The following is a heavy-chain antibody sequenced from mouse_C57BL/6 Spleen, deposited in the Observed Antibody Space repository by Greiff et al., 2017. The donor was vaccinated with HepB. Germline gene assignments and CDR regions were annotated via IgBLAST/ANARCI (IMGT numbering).Heavy chain of an antibody. CDR1: GYSFTGYF. J-gene: IGHJ1*03. D-gene: IGHD1-1*01. CDR3: ARHYGSSYGYFDV. V-gene: IGHV1-20*01. Sequence: EVKLQESGPELVKPGDSVKISCKASGYSFTGYFMNWVMQSHGKSLEWIGRINPYNGDTFYNQKFKGKATLTVDKSSSTAHMELRSLTSEDSAVYYCARHYGSSYGYFDVWGTGTTVTVSS. CDR2: INPYNGDT.